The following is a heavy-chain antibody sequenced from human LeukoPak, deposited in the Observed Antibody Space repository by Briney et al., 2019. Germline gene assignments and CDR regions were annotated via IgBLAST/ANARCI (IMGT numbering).Heavy chain of an antibody. CDR3: ARGGPTVVTLDAFDI. Sequence: GGSLRLPCAAFGFTFSSYSMNWVRQAPGKGLEWVSYISSSSSTIYYADSVKGRFTISRDNAKNSLYLQMNSLRAEDTAVYYCARGGPTVVTLDAFDIWGQGTMVTVSS. V-gene: IGHV3-48*01. CDR1: GFTFSSYS. CDR2: ISSSSSTI. J-gene: IGHJ3*02. D-gene: IGHD4-23*01.